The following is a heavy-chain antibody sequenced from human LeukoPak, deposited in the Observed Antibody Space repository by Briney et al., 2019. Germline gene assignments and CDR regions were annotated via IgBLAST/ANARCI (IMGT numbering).Heavy chain of an antibody. J-gene: IGHJ5*02. CDR2: INSDGSSR. Sequence: GGSLRLSCAVSGFTFSGHWMFWVRQAPGKGLEWVSCINSDGSSRGYTDSVKGRFTVSRDNAKNTMYLKMNSLRAEDTAVYYCARDPVRGLLLYDFWSDNVTLDPWGQGTLVTVSS. D-gene: IGHD3-3*01. CDR3: ARDPVRGLLLYDFWSDNVTLDP. V-gene: IGHV3-74*01. CDR1: GFTFSGHW.